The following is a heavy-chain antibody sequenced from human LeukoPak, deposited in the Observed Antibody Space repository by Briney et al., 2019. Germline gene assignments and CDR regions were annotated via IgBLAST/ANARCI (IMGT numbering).Heavy chain of an antibody. J-gene: IGHJ4*02. Sequence: PGGSLRLSCAASGFSFSSYNMNWVRQAPGKGLEWVSAISGSGGSTYYADSVKGRFTISRDNSKNALYLQMNSLRAEDTAVYYCAKDQTRNYYGSGSYDYWGQGTLVTVSS. CDR3: AKDQTRNYYGSGSYDY. CDR2: ISGSGGST. V-gene: IGHV3-23*01. CDR1: GFSFSSYN. D-gene: IGHD3-10*01.